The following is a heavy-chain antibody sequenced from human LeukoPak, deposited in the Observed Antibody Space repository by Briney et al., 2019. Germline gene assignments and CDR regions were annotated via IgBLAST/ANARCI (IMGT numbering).Heavy chain of an antibody. CDR2: INPNSGGT. V-gene: IGHV1-2*02. Sequence: ASVKVSCKASGYTFTGYYMHWVRQAPGQGLEWMGWINPNSGGTNYAQKFQGRVTMTRDTSISTAYMELSRLRSDDTAVYYCAKDQLWFGESLYGMDVWGQGTTVTVSS. CDR1: GYTFTGYY. CDR3: AKDQLWFGESLYGMDV. D-gene: IGHD3-10*01. J-gene: IGHJ6*02.